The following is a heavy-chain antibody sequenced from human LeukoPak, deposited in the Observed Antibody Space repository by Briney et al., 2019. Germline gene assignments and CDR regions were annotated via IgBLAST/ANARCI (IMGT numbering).Heavy chain of an antibody. Sequence: TSETLSLTCTVSGGPISSGGYYWSWIRQHPGKGLEWIGYIYYSGSTYYNPSLKSRVTISVDTSKNQFSLKLSSVTAADTAVYYCARDRASGSYYLRYFDYWGQGTLVTVSS. CDR2: IYYSGST. D-gene: IGHD1-26*01. J-gene: IGHJ4*02. CDR1: GGPISSGGYY. V-gene: IGHV4-31*03. CDR3: ARDRASGSYYLRYFDY.